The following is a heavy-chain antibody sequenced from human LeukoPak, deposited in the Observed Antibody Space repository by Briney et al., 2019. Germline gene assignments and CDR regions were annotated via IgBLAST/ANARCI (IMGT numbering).Heavy chain of an antibody. CDR2: IWYDGSNK. D-gene: IGHD4-11*01. CDR1: GFTFSSYG. CDR3: AKDYGYYSSYYYGMDV. V-gene: IGHV3-30*02. Sequence: GGSLRLSCAASGFTFSSYGMHWVRQAPGKGLEWVALIWYDGSNKYYADSVKGRFTISRDNSKNTLYMQMNSLRAEDTAVYYCAKDYGYYSSYYYGMDVWGQGTTVTVSS. J-gene: IGHJ6*02.